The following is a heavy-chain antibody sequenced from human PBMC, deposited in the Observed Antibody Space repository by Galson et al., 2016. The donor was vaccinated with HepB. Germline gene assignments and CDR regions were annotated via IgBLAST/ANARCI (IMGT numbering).Heavy chain of an antibody. CDR3: AKAGNSSWPRNFDP. V-gene: IGHV3-23*01. CDR2: ISGNGGST. CDR1: GFIFRDYA. D-gene: IGHD6-13*01. Sequence: SLRLSCAASGFIFRDYAMTWVRQAPGKGLEWVSTISGNGGSTHYSESVKGRFTISRDTSKNTVYLQMSSLRVEDTAVYHCAKAGNSSWPRNFDPWGQGTLVTVSS. J-gene: IGHJ5*02.